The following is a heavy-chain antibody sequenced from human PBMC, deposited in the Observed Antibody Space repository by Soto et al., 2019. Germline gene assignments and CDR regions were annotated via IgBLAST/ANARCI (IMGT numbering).Heavy chain of an antibody. CDR2: TYYRSKWYN. Sequence: PSQTLSLTCAISGDSVSSNSAAWNWIRQSPPRGLEWLGRTYYRSKWYNDYAVSVKSRITINPDTSKNQFSLQLNSVTPEDTAVYYCARDAVVVPAAIHYYYYGMDVWGQGTTVTVSS. J-gene: IGHJ6*02. CDR3: ARDAVVVPAAIHYYYYGMDV. CDR1: GDSVSSNSAA. V-gene: IGHV6-1*01. D-gene: IGHD2-2*01.